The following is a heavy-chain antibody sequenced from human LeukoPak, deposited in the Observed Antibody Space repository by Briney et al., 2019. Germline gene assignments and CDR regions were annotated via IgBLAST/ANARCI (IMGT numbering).Heavy chain of an antibody. Sequence: PGGSLTLSCAASGFTLSNYVMSWVRQAPVKGLEWVTAISGSGGGTYYAASVKGRFAISRDNSKNSLCLQMNSLRGDDTAVYDCAVDTTGDYWGQGNLVTVSS. J-gene: IGHJ4*02. CDR3: AVDTTGDY. CDR1: GFTLSNYV. D-gene: IGHD4-17*01. CDR2: ISGSGGGT. V-gene: IGHV3-23*01.